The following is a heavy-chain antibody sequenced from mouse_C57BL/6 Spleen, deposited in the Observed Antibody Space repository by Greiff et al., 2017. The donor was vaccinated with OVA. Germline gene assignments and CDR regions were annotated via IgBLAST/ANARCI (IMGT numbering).Heavy chain of an antibody. CDR3: ARQALYAMDY. V-gene: IGHV5-9*01. CDR1: GFTFSSYT. J-gene: IGHJ4*01. CDR2: ISGGGGNT. Sequence: EVQRVESGGGLVKPGGSLKLSCAASGFTFSSYTMSWVRQTPEKRLEWVATISGGGGNTYYPDSVKGRFTISRDNAKNTLYLQMSSLRSEDTALYYCARQALYAMDYWGQGTSVTVSS.